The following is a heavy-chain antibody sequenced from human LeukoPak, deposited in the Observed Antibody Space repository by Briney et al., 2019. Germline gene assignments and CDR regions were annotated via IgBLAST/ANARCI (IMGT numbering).Heavy chain of an antibody. Sequence: GGSLTLSCAASGFTFSSYSMNWVRQAPGKGLEWVSYISSSSSTIYYADSVKGRFTISRDNAKNSLYLQMNSLRAEDTAVYYCAELGITMIGGVWGKGTTVTISS. CDR3: AELGITMIGGV. D-gene: IGHD3-10*02. CDR1: GFTFSSYS. V-gene: IGHV3-48*04. CDR2: ISSSSSTI. J-gene: IGHJ6*04.